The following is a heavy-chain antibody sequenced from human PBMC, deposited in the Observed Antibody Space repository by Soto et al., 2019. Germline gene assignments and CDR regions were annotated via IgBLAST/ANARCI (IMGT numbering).Heavy chain of an antibody. J-gene: IGHJ4*02. V-gene: IGHV3-33*01. CDR1: GFTFSSCG. D-gene: IGHD3-16*02. CDR3: ARESGMITFGGIIVNPLDY. Sequence: QVQLLESGGGVVQPGRSLRLSCAASGFTFSSCGMHWVRQAPGKGLEWVAVIWYDGSNKYYADSVKGRFTISRDNSKNTLYLQMSSLRVEDMVVYYCARESGMITFGGIIVNPLDYWGQETLVTDSS. CDR2: IWYDGSNK.